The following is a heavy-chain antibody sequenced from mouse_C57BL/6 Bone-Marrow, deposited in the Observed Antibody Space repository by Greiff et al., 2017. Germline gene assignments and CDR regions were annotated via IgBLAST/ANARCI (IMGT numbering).Heavy chain of an antibody. CDR1: GFTFSSYA. D-gene: IGHD1-1*01. Sequence: EVNLVDSGEGLVKPGGSLKLSCAASGFTFSSYAMSWVRQTPEKRLEWVAYISSGGDYIYYADTVKGRFTISRDNARNTLYLQMSSLKSEDTAMYYCTRDPLYYGSSPSWFAYWGQGTLVTVSA. CDR2: ISSGGDYI. J-gene: IGHJ3*01. V-gene: IGHV5-9-1*02. CDR3: TRDPLYYGSSPSWFAY.